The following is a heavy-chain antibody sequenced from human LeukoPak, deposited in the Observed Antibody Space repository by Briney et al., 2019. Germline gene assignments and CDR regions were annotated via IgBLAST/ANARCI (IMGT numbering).Heavy chain of an antibody. J-gene: IGHJ4*02. D-gene: IGHD3-22*01. CDR1: GGTFSIYA. V-gene: IGHV1-69*05. CDR3: ARGDYYDSSGLFDY. CDR2: IIPIFGTA. Sequence: GASVSVSFKASGGTFSIYAISWVRQAPGQGLEWMGGIIPIFGTANYAQKFQGRVTITTDECTSTAYMELSSLRSEDTAVYYCARGDYYDSSGLFDYWGQGTLVTVSS.